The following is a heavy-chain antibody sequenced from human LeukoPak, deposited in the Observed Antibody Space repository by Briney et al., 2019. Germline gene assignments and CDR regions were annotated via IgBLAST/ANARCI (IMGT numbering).Heavy chain of an antibody. Sequence: GGSLRLSCAASRFTFTCYWMSWVRQAPGKGLEWVAKINKDGSEKYYVDSVKGRFTISRDNAKNSLYLQMNSLRAEDTAVYYCARDRTGNNDFWSGYTTFFDYWGQGTLVTVSS. CDR3: ARDRTGNNDFWSGYTTFFDY. J-gene: IGHJ4*02. V-gene: IGHV3-7*01. CDR1: RFTFTCYW. CDR2: INKDGSEK. D-gene: IGHD3-3*01.